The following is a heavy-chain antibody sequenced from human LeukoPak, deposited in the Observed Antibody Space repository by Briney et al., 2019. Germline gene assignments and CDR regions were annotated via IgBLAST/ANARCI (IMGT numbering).Heavy chain of an antibody. J-gene: IGHJ4*02. D-gene: IGHD6-6*01. CDR3: ARDESYSSSSSPFDY. V-gene: IGHV4-39*07. CDR1: GGSISSSSYY. CDR2: IYYSGST. Sequence: SETLSLTCTVSGGSISSSSYYWGWIRQPPGKGLEWIGSIYYSGSTYYNPSLKSRVTISVDTSKNQFSLKLSSVTAADTAVYYCARDESYSSSSSPFDYWGQGTLVTVSS.